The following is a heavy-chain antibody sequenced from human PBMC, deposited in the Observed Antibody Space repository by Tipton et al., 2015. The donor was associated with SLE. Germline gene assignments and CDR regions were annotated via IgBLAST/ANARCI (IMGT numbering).Heavy chain of an antibody. D-gene: IGHD3-22*01. Sequence: TLSLTCTVSGGSIRSSTYYWGWIRQPPGKGLEWIGSLDYSGSTYYNPSLKSRINISVDTAKNQFSLKLSSVTAADTAVYYCARAVGDTSGYLDYWGLGIPVPVSS. CDR2: LDYSGST. V-gene: IGHV4-39*07. CDR3: ARAVGDTSGYLDY. J-gene: IGHJ4*02. CDR1: GGSIRSSTYY.